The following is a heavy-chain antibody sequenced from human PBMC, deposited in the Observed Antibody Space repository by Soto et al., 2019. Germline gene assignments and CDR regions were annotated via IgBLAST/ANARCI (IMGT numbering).Heavy chain of an antibody. J-gene: IGHJ4*02. CDR3: ARDLDTRFDY. V-gene: IGHV4-59*01. Sequence: SETLSLTCTVSGGSISSYYWSWIRQPPGKGLEWIGYIYYSGSTNYNPSLKSRVTISVDTSKNQFSLKLSSVTAADTAVYYCARDLDTRFDYWGQGTLVTVSS. CDR2: IYYSGST. CDR1: GGSISSYY.